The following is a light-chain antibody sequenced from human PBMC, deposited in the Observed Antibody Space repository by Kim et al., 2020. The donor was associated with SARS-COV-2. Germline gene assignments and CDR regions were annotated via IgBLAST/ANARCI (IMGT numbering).Light chain of an antibody. J-gene: IGLJ3*02. Sequence: SPGTTFTIACSGNSSDVGGYNYDSWYQQHAGKAPKLRIYDVSKRPSGVPDRFSGSKSGNTASLTISGLQAEDEAGYYCCSYAGSWVFGGGTKLTVL. CDR1: SSDVGGYNY. V-gene: IGLV2-11*03. CDR3: CSYAGSWV. CDR2: DVS.